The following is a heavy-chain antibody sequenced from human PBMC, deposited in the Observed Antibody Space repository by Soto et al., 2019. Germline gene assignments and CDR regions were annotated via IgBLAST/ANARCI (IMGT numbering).Heavy chain of an antibody. D-gene: IGHD2-2*01. CDR3: ASGEGYCSSTSCSTNYYYYGMDV. CDR2: IIPIFGTA. CDR1: GGTFSSYA. Sequence: QVQLVQSGAEVKKPGSSVKVSCKASGGTFSSYAISWVRQAPGQGREWMGGIIPIFGTANYAQKFQGRVTITADESTSTAYMELSSLRSEDTAVYYCASGEGYCSSTSCSTNYYYYGMDVWGQGTTVTVSS. V-gene: IGHV1-69*01. J-gene: IGHJ6*02.